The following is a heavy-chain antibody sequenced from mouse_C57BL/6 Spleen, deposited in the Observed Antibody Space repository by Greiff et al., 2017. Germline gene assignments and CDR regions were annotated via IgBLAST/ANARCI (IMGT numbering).Heavy chain of an antibody. CDR3: TTSSGYVGYFDY. V-gene: IGHV14-1*01. CDR1: GFNIKDYY. Sequence: EVQLQQSGAELVRPGASVKLSCTASGFNIKDYYMHWVKQRPEQGLEWIGRIDPEDGDTEYAPKFQGKATMTADTSSNPAYLQLSSLTSEDTAVYYCTTSSGYVGYFDYWGQGTTLTVSS. D-gene: IGHD3-2*02. CDR2: IDPEDGDT. J-gene: IGHJ2*01.